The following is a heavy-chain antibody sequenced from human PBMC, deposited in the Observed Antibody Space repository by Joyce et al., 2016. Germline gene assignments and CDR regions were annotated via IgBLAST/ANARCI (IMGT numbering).Heavy chain of an antibody. D-gene: IGHD4-23*01. CDR3: TADLPGGISDYFDY. CDR2: IKSKAAGGTT. CDR1: GFTFGNAW. V-gene: IGHV3-15*01. J-gene: IGHJ4*02. Sequence: EVQVVESGGDLVQPGESLRLSCAASGFTFGNAWMSWVRPAPGKGLEWIARIKSKAAGGTTDYAAPVKGRFTISRDDSNNMLYLQMNSLKTEDTAVYYCTADLPGGISDYFDYWGQGTLVTVSS.